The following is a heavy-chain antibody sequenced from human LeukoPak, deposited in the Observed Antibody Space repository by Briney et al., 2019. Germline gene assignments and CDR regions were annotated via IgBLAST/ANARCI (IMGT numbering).Heavy chain of an antibody. Sequence: PGGSLRLSCATSGFTFSTYSMNWVRQAPGKGLEWVSFISSSSTYIYYADSVKGRFTISRDNAKDSLYLQMDSLRAEDTAVYYCARNIMTTVTTSDYWGQGTPVTVSS. CDR3: ARNIMTTVTTSDY. V-gene: IGHV3-21*01. J-gene: IGHJ4*02. D-gene: IGHD4-11*01. CDR1: GFTFSTYS. CDR2: ISSSSTYI.